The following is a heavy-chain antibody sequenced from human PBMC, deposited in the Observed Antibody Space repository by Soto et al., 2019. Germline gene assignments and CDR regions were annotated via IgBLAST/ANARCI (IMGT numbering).Heavy chain of an antibody. V-gene: IGHV4-34*01. CDR1: GGSFSGYY. D-gene: IGHD3-22*01. Sequence: SETLSLTYAVYGGSFSGYYWSWIRQPPGKGLEWIGEINHSGNTNYNPSLKSRVTISVDTSKNQFSLKLSSVTAADTAVYYCARCGDYYDTSGYCPHFDYWGQGTLVTVPQ. CDR2: INHSGNT. CDR3: ARCGDYYDTSGYCPHFDY. J-gene: IGHJ4*02.